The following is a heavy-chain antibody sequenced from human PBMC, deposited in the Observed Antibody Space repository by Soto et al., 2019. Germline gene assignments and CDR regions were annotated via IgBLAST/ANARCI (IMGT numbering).Heavy chain of an antibody. CDR1: GFTFSSYW. J-gene: IGHJ6*02. Sequence: QRLSCAASGFTFSSYWMSWVRQAPGKGLEWVANIKQDGSEKYYVDSVKGRFTISRDNAKNSLYLQMNSLRAEDTAVYYCARDLEEFGYYGMDVWGQGTTVTVSS. CDR2: IKQDGSEK. D-gene: IGHD3-3*01. CDR3: ARDLEEFGYYGMDV. V-gene: IGHV3-7*01.